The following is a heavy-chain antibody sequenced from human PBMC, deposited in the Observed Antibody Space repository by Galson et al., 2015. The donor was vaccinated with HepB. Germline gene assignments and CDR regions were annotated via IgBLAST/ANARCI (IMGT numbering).Heavy chain of an antibody. CDR2: IYPGDSDT. Sequence: QSGAEVKKPGESLKISCKGSGYSFTSYWIGWVRQMPGKGLEWMGIIYPGDSDTRYSPSFQGQVTISADKSISTAYLQWSSLKASDTAMYYCARQDGAYCGGDCYPYDAFDIWGQGTMVTVSS. J-gene: IGHJ3*02. V-gene: IGHV5-51*01. CDR3: ARQDGAYCGGDCYPYDAFDI. CDR1: GYSFTSYW. D-gene: IGHD2-21*02.